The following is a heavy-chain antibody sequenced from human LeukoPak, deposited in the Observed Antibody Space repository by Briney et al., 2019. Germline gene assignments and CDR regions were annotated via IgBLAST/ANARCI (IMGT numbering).Heavy chain of an antibody. J-gene: IGHJ4*02. CDR3: ARSYHLSIAAAGIET. D-gene: IGHD6-13*01. V-gene: IGHV4-61*02. CDR2: MSTSGTA. Sequence: SETLSLTCTVSGGSITSGSYYWTWIRQTAGKGLEWIGRMSTSGTANYNPSLKSRVTISVDTSKNHFSLRLTSVTAADTAVYYCARSYHLSIAAAGIETWGQGTLVTVSS. CDR1: GGSITSGSYY.